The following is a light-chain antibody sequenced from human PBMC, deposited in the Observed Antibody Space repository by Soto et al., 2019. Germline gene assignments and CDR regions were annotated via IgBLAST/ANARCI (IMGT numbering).Light chain of an antibody. Sequence: AIQMTQSPSSLYASVGDRVTITCRASQGIRTELGWYQQKPGKAPKRLIYGASTLQSGVPSRFSGSGSGTDFTLTISSLQSDDFANYYCLQDNSYPRTFGQGTKVEIE. V-gene: IGKV1-6*01. CDR2: GAS. CDR1: QGIRTE. J-gene: IGKJ1*01. CDR3: LQDNSYPRT.